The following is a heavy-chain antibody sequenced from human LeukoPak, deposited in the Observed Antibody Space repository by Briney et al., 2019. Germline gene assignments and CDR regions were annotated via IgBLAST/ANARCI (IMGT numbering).Heavy chain of an antibody. Sequence: SETLSLTCTVSGGSSSSSSYYWGWIRQPPGKGLEWIGSIHYRGNTYYNPSLKSRVTISVDTSKNQFSLRLSSVTAADTAVYYCARDASSRDDYYYYMDVWGKGTTVTVSS. CDR3: ARDASSRDDYYYYMDV. J-gene: IGHJ6*03. CDR1: GGSSSSSSYY. V-gene: IGHV4-39*07. CDR2: IHYRGNT. D-gene: IGHD2-2*01.